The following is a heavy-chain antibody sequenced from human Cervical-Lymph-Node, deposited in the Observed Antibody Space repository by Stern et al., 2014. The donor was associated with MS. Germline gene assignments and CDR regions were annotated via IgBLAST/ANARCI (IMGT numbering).Heavy chain of an antibody. CDR1: GYTFTEFA. CDR3: RAGSDDFEV. CDR2: IGTRFGTT. V-gene: IGHV1-18*01. J-gene: IGHJ3*01. Sequence: QVQLVQSGAEVKKPGASVKVSCKASGYTFTEFAISWVRQAPGQGLEWLGWIGTRFGTTNHAKRFKGRLTMTTDTSANTVYMELRSMRSDDTAMYYCRAGSDDFEVWGQGTMVTVSS. D-gene: IGHD6-13*01.